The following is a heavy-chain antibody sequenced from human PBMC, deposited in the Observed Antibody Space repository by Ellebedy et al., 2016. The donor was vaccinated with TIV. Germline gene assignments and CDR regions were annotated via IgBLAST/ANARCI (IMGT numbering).Heavy chain of an antibody. J-gene: IGHJ3*02. CDR3: ARLMARYFDWLLHDAFDI. D-gene: IGHD3-9*01. Sequence: PGGSLRLSCKGSGYSFTSYWISWVRQMPGKGLEWMGRIDPSDSYTNYSPSFQGHVTISADKSISTAYLQWSSLKASDTAMYYCARLMARYFDWLLHDAFDIWGQGTMVTVSS. CDR2: IDPSDSYT. V-gene: IGHV5-10-1*01. CDR1: GYSFTSYW.